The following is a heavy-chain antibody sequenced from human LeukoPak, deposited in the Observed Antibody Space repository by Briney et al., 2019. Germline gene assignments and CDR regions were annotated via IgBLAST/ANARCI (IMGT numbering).Heavy chain of an antibody. Sequence: PGGSLRLPCAASGFTFSSYWMHWVRQVPGKELVWLSRISSDGSSTDYADSVKGRFTISRDNTKNTLYLQMNSLRVEDTAVYYCARVLAVAGSSILRSWGQGTPVTVSS. V-gene: IGHV3-74*01. D-gene: IGHD6-19*01. CDR3: ARVLAVAGSSILRS. J-gene: IGHJ5*02. CDR1: GFTFSSYW. CDR2: ISSDGSST.